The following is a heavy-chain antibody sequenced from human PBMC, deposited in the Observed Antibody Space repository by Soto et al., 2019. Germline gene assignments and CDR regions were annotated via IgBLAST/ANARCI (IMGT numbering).Heavy chain of an antibody. CDR3: ARGLHTYYYDSSGYYSDLAKYYFDY. J-gene: IGHJ4*02. D-gene: IGHD3-22*01. CDR2: INHSGST. V-gene: IGHV4-34*01. CDR1: GGSFSGYY. Sequence: SETLSLTCAVYGGSFSGYYWSWIRQPPGKGLEWIGEINHSGSTNYNPSLKSRVTISVDTSKNQFSLKLSSVTAADTAVYYCARGLHTYYYDSSGYYSDLAKYYFDYWGQGTLVTVSS.